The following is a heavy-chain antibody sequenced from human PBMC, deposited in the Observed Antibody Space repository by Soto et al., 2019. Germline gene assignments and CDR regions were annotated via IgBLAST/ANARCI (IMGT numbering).Heavy chain of an antibody. Sequence: QVQLQESGPGLVKPSETLSLTCTVSGGSISSYYWSWIRQPPGKGLEWIGYIYYSGSTNYNPSLNSRVTISVDTSKNQFSLKLSSVTAADTAVYYCARGRSELGYSSGFDYWGQGTLVTVSS. CDR1: GGSISSYY. CDR3: ARGRSELGYSSGFDY. D-gene: IGHD6-19*01. J-gene: IGHJ4*02. CDR2: IYYSGST. V-gene: IGHV4-59*01.